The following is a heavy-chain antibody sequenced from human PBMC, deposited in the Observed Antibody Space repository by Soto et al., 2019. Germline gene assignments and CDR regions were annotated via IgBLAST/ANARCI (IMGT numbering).Heavy chain of an antibody. Sequence: GGSLRLSCAASGFTFSSYGMHWVRQAPGKGLEWVAVISYDGSNKYYADSVKGRFTISRDNSKNTLYLQMNSLRAEDTAVYYYAKDRRRVLMVCPIDYWGQGTLVTVSS. CDR2: ISYDGSNK. J-gene: IGHJ4*02. D-gene: IGHD2-8*01. CDR1: GFTFSSYG. V-gene: IGHV3-30*18. CDR3: AKDRRRVLMVCPIDY.